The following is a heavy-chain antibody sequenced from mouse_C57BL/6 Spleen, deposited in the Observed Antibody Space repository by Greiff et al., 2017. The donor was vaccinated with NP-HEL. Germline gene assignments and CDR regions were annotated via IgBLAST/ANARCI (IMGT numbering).Heavy chain of an antibody. V-gene: IGHV2-9-1*01. Sequence: LQESGPGLVAPSQSLSITCTVSGFSLTSYAISWVRQPPGKGLEWLGVIWTGGGTNYNSALKSRLSISKDNSKSQVFLKMNSLQTDDTARYYCARNHYGSSFYYFDYWGQGTTLTVSS. J-gene: IGHJ2*01. CDR2: IWTGGGT. CDR3: ARNHYGSSFYYFDY. CDR1: GFSLTSYA. D-gene: IGHD1-1*01.